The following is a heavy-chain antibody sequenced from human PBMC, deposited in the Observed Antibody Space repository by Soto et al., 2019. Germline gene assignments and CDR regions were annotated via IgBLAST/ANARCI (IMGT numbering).Heavy chain of an antibody. J-gene: IGHJ5*02. CDR3: ARHPTVNVVNPPASYFNS. D-gene: IGHD4-17*01. Sequence: QVQLVQSGPVLTMPGSSVRVSCRAAGYTFPYVGIAWVRHAVVPSPVWMGGTPTLFGTTNYAPDFLDRLTITADESTSTSRMDLTSLTSQDKAVYYCARHPTVNVVNPPASYFNSWGQGTQVTVS. CDR1: GYTFPYVG. CDR2: TPTLFGTT. V-gene: IGHV1-69*01.